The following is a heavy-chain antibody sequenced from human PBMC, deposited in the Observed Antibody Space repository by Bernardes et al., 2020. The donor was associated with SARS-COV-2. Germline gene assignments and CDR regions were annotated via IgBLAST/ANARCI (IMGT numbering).Heavy chain of an antibody. CDR3: VRYDDAFDF. CDR2: LWYDGSNT. J-gene: IGHJ3*01. V-gene: IGHV3-33*01. CDR1: GFTFSNYA. D-gene: IGHD3-3*01. Sequence: VGSLRLSCAASGFTFSNYAMHWIRQAPGKGLEGLAVLWYDGSNTYYADSVRGRFTISRDNDRNILHLQMNRLRAEDTARYYCVRYDDAFDFWGHGTMVTVSS.